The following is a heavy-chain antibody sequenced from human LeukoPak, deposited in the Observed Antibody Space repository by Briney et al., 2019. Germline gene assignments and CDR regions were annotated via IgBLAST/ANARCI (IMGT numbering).Heavy chain of an antibody. V-gene: IGHV1-8*01. CDR2: INTNSGNT. CDR1: GYTLTSYD. Sequence: GASVKVSCKASGYTLTSYDLNWVRQATGQGLEWMGRINTNSGNTDYAQKFQGRVTMTRNTSISTVYMELSSLKSEDTAVYYCARGLLQFWNGYTADVFDIWGQGTMVTVSS. D-gene: IGHD3-3*01. CDR3: ARGLLQFWNGYTADVFDI. J-gene: IGHJ3*02.